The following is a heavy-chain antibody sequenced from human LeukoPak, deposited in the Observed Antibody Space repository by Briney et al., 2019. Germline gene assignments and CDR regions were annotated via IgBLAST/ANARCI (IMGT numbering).Heavy chain of an antibody. D-gene: IGHD6-6*01. CDR1: GFIFSNYV. Sequence: GGSLRLSCAASGFIFSNYVMNWVRQAPGKGLEWVSGISSSGDSTYYADSVKGRFTISRDNAKNSLYLQINSLRAEDTAVYYCARSSYSSSSSVWGQGTMVTVSS. V-gene: IGHV3-21*04. J-gene: IGHJ3*01. CDR2: ISSSGDST. CDR3: ARSSYSSSSSV.